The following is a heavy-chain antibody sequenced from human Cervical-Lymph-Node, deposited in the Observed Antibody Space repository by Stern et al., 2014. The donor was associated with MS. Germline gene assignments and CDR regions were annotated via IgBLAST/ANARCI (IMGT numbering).Heavy chain of an antibody. CDR3: ARGRGFFDY. V-gene: IGHV3-74*01. CDR2: INGDGSST. CDR1: GFTFSAYW. J-gene: IGHJ4*02. Sequence: EVQLVESGGGLVQPGGSLRLSCAASGFTFSAYWMHWVRQAPGKGLMWVSRINGDGSSTNYADSVKGRFIISRDNAQNTLYLQINSLRAEDTAVYYCARGRGFFDYWGQGTLVTVSS.